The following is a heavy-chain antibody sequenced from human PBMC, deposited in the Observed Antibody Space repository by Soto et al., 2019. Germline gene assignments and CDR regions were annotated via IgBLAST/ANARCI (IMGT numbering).Heavy chain of an antibody. CDR1: GYTFNTYY. D-gene: IGHD2-2*01. CDR2: ISTYNGNT. J-gene: IGHJ4*01. CDR3: ARDTSNYFDF. Sequence: ASVKVSCKTSGYTFNTYYISWLRQAPGQGLEWIGWISTYNGNTNYVPKFQGRITMTTDTSTSTAYMELRSLRSDDKALYFCARDTSNYFDFWG. V-gene: IGHV1-18*01.